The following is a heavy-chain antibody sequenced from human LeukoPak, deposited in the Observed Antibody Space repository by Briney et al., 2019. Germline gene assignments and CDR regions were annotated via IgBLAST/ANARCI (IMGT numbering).Heavy chain of an antibody. CDR3: AKEQGSSWYEGPDY. Sequence: GGSLRLSCAASGFTFSSYWMSWVRQAPGKGLEWVANIKQDGSEKYYVDSVKGRFTISRDNAKNSLYLQMNSLRAEDTAVYYCAKEQGSSWYEGPDYWGQGTLVTVSS. CDR2: IKQDGSEK. V-gene: IGHV3-7*03. CDR1: GFTFSSYW. D-gene: IGHD6-13*01. J-gene: IGHJ4*02.